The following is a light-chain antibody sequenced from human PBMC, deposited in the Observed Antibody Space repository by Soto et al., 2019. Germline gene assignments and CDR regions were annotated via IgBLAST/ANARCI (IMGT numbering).Light chain of an antibody. Sequence: QSVLTQPPSVSAAPGQKVTISCSGSSSNIGNNFVSWYQHLPGTAPKLLIYEDDKRPSGIPDRFSGSKSGSSSTLGITGLQTGDEVVWGCGAWDTSLSSGVFGGGTQVTVL. CDR3: GAWDTSLSSGV. CDR1: SSNIGNNF. V-gene: IGLV1-51*02. J-gene: IGLJ3*02. CDR2: EDD.